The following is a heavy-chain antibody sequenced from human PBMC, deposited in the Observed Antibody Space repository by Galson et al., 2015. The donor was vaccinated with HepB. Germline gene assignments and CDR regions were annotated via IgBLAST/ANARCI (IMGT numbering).Heavy chain of an antibody. CDR2: ISDGGAGT. V-gene: IGHV3-23*01. J-gene: IGHJ3*01. CDR3: ATPLRDYYDSFDAFDV. CDR1: RFTFKNAA. D-gene: IGHD3-22*01. Sequence: ALRLGYAASRFTFKNAAMTWVRQAAGPGLGRVPTISDGGAGTYYAVPGRGRFAMYRDSSRNIVYLQMTRLRDDVRAMYSCATPLRDYYDSFDAFDVWGQGTMVRVSS.